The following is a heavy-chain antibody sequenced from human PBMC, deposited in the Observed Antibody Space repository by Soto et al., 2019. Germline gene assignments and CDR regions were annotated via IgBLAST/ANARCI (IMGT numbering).Heavy chain of an antibody. CDR3: ATSPNSYDTSGYLDY. CDR1: GGTFSNYA. Sequence: QVQLVQSGAEVKKPGSSVTVSCRASGGTFSNYAINWVRQAPGQGLEWMAGIIPLFGTTNYAQKFQGRVTITADESTSTAYMKPTSLRSEDTAVFYCATSPNSYDTSGYLDYWGQGTLVTVSS. J-gene: IGHJ4*02. V-gene: IGHV1-69*12. CDR2: IIPLFGTT. D-gene: IGHD3-22*01.